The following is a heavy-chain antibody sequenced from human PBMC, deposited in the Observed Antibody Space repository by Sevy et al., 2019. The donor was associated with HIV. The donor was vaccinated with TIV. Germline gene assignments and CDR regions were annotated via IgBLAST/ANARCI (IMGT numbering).Heavy chain of an antibody. Sequence: GGSLRLSCTTSGFTFGDYAMNWVRQAPGKGLEWVAFLKSKADSGNVDHAASVKARFTISRDDSNSNAYLQMNDLPTDVTGGYFCTRWKGLQSIFDYWGQGDLGTVSS. CDR1: GFTFGDYA. V-gene: IGHV3-49*04. J-gene: IGHJ4*02. CDR2: LKSKADSGNV. CDR3: TRWKGLQSIFDY. D-gene: IGHD1-1*01.